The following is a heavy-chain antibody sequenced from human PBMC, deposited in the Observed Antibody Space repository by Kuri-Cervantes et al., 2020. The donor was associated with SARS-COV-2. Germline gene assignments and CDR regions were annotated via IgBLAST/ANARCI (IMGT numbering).Heavy chain of an antibody. CDR1: GGPVSSGSHY. V-gene: IGHV4-61*01. J-gene: IGHJ4*02. CDR2: IYYSGST. D-gene: IGHD3-10*01. CDR3: ARTLDYYGSGTYCFDY. Sequence: ETLSPTCIVSGGPVSSGSHYWSWIRQPPGKGLEWIGYIYYSGSTKYNPSLKSRVTMSVDTSKNQFSLKLNSVTPADMAVYYCARTLDYYGSGTYCFDYWGQGTLVTVSS.